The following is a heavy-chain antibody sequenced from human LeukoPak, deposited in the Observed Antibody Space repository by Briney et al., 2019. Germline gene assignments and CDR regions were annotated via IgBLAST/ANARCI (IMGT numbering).Heavy chain of an antibody. CDR3: AKVYSDGGVDY. J-gene: IGHJ4*02. CDR2: ISYDGSNK. CDR1: GFTFSSYG. D-gene: IGHD5-12*01. V-gene: IGHV3-30*18. Sequence: GGSLRLSCAASGFTFSSYGIHWVRQAPGKGLEWVAVISYDGSNKYYADSVKGRFTVSRDNSKNTLYLQMNSLRTEDTAVYYCAKVYSDGGVDYWGQGTLVTVSS.